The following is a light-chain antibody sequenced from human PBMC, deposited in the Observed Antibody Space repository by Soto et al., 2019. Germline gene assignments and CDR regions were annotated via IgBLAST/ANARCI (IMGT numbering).Light chain of an antibody. Sequence: QSVLTQPASVSGSPGQSITISCTGTSSDVGAYDYVSWYQQNPGKAPKLIISEVSDRPSGVSNRFSGSKSGNTASLTISGLQAEDEADYFCSSYTTTHTLWVFGGGTKLTVL. J-gene: IGLJ3*02. CDR3: SSYTTTHTLWV. CDR1: SSDVGAYDY. CDR2: EVS. V-gene: IGLV2-14*01.